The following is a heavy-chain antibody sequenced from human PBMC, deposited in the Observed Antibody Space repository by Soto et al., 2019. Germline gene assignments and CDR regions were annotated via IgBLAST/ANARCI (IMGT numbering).Heavy chain of an antibody. Sequence: ASVKVSCKESGYTLNSYYSHWVRQAHGQGLEWMGIINPSGGSTSYAQKFQGRVTMTRDTSTSTVYMELSSLRSEDTAVYYCARDPGQGIAVASIIDYWGQGTLVTVSS. D-gene: IGHD6-19*01. CDR3: ARDPGQGIAVASIIDY. CDR2: INPSGGST. J-gene: IGHJ4*02. CDR1: GYTLNSYY. V-gene: IGHV1-46*02.